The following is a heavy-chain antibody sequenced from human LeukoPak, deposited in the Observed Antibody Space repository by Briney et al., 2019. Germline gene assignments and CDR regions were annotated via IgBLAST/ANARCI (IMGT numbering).Heavy chain of an antibody. CDR2: ISSSSSYI. V-gene: IGHV3-21*04. CDR3: AKDRGSSWLNWFDP. CDR1: GFTFSSYS. D-gene: IGHD6-13*01. Sequence: TGGSLRLSCAASGFTFSSYSMNWVRQAPGKGLEWVSSISSSSSYIYYADSVKGRFTISRDNAKNSLYLQMNSLRAEDTAVYYCAKDRGSSWLNWFDPWGQGTLVTVSS. J-gene: IGHJ5*02.